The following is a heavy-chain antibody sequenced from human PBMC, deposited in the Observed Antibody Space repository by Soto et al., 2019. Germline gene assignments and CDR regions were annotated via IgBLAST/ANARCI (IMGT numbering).Heavy chain of an antibody. V-gene: IGHV4-4*02. D-gene: IGHD1-7*01. CDR3: ASRDPGTSVDY. CDR2: IYRTGST. Sequence: SEPLSLTCAVSGGSFTSNNWWTWVRQPPGQGLEWIGEIYRTGSTNYNPSLKSRVTISLDKSENQFSLKVTSLTAADTAVYYCASRDPGTSVDYWGQGTLVTVSS. CDR1: GGSFTSNNW. J-gene: IGHJ4*02.